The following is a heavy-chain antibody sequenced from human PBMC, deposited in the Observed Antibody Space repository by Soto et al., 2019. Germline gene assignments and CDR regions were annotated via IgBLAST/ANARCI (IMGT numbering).Heavy chain of an antibody. V-gene: IGHV3-33*01. J-gene: IGHJ4*02. CDR1: GLTLNRFG. CDR3: ARALGYDIMTGYFDY. D-gene: IGHD3-9*01. CDR2: IWHDGTNR. Sequence: QVQLGESGGGVVQPGKSLTLSCAESGLTLNRFGMHWVRQAPGKGLEWVAMIWHDGTNRYYGESVKGRFTISRDSSKNTMYLQMNSLRAEDTAVYYCARALGYDIMTGYFDYWGQGTLVTVSS.